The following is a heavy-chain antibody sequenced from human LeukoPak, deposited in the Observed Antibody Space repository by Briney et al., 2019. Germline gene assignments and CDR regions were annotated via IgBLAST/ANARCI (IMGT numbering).Heavy chain of an antibody. CDR2: ISSSGSTI. Sequence: GGSLRLSCAASRFTFSSYGMHWVRQAPGKGLEWVSYISSSGSTIYYADSVKGRFTISRDNAKNSLYLQMNSLRAEDTAVYYCARVDHYYDSSGPWAYFDYWGQGTLVTVSS. CDR1: RFTFSSYG. V-gene: IGHV3-48*04. J-gene: IGHJ4*02. D-gene: IGHD3-22*01. CDR3: ARVDHYYDSSGPWAYFDY.